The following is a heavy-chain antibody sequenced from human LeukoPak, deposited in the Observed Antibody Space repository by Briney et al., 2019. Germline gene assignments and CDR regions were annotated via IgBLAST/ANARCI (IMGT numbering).Heavy chain of an antibody. CDR1: GDSFSAYF. J-gene: IGHJ4*03. Sequence: SETLSLTCAVRGDSFSAYFWSWTRHVPGEGLECIGEIDHRGVSTYNPSLKSRATMLVDTSNNHFSLSLTSVTAADTATYYCASRSLTLAAARCFDDWGQGTVVTVSS. CDR3: ASRSLTLAAARCFDD. V-gene: IGHV4-34*01. D-gene: IGHD2-15*01. CDR2: IDHRGVS.